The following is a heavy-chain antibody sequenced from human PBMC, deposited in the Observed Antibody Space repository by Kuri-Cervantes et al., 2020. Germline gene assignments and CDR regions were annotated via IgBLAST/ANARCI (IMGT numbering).Heavy chain of an antibody. CDR2: ISKDGDNK. CDR3: ARVQVTSSWFRYYYYYMDV. J-gene: IGHJ6*03. V-gene: IGHV3-30-3*01. D-gene: IGHD6-13*01. Sequence: GGSLRLSCIASGFSFNNHAMYWVRQAPGKGLEWVALISKDGDNKYHADSVKGRFTISRDNSKNTLYLQMNSLRAEDTAVYYCARVQVTSSWFRYYYYYMDVWGKGTTVTVSS. CDR1: GFSFNNHA.